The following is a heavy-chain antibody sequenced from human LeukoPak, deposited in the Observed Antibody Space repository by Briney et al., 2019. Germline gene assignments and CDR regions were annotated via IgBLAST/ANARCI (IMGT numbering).Heavy chain of an antibody. CDR3: ARQRDFWSGYYFFDY. Sequence: SETLSLTCAVSGYSISSGYYWGWIRQPPGKGLEWIGGIYHSGSTYYNPSLKSRVTISVDTSKNQFSLKLSSVTAADTAVYYCARQRDFWSGYYFFDYWGQGTLVTVSS. J-gene: IGHJ4*02. CDR1: GYSISSGYY. D-gene: IGHD3-3*01. CDR2: IYHSGST. V-gene: IGHV4-38-2*01.